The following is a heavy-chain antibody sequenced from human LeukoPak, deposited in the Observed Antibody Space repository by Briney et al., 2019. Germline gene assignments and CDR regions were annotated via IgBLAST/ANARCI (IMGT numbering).Heavy chain of an antibody. CDR2: ITPFNGNT. CDR1: GYTFTYGY. Sequence: ASVKVSCKASGYTFTYGYLHWVRQAPRQALEWMGWITPFNGNTNYAQKFQDRVTITRDRSMSTAYMELSTLRSEDTAMYYCVGSSGWYLGYWGQGTLVTVSS. V-gene: IGHV1-45*03. J-gene: IGHJ4*02. D-gene: IGHD6-19*01. CDR3: VGSSGWYLGY.